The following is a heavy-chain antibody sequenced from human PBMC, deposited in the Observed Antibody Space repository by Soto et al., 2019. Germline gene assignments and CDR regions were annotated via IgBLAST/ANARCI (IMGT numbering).Heavy chain of an antibody. CDR3: AREKGWYVYDY. D-gene: IGHD6-19*01. CDR1: VDSVSSDSAA. J-gene: IGHJ4*02. Sequence: SQTLSLTCAISVDSVSSDSAAWDLIRQSPSRGLEWLGRTYNRSKWYNDYALSVKSRITINADTYKNQFSLQLISVTPEDTAVYYFAREKGWYVYDYWVQATLGSVS. V-gene: IGHV6-1*01. CDR2: TYNRSKWYN.